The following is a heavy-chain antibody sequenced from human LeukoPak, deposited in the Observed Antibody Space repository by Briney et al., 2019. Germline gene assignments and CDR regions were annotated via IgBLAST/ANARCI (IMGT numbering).Heavy chain of an antibody. D-gene: IGHD6-13*01. Sequence: PSETLSLTCTVSGGSISSSSYYWGWIRQPPGKGLEWIGSIYYSGSTYYNPSLKSRVTISVDTSKNQFSLKLSSVTAADTAVYYCARSFHGGQQLAPFDYWGQGTLVTVSS. J-gene: IGHJ4*02. CDR1: GGSISSSSYY. CDR2: IYYSGST. CDR3: ARSFHGGQQLAPFDY. V-gene: IGHV4-39*07.